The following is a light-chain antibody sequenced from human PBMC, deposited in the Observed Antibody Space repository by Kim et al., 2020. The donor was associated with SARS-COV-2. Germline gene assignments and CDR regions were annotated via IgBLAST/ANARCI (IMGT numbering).Light chain of an antibody. V-gene: IGKV1-6*01. Sequence: AIQVTQSPSSLSAFVGDTVTITCRASQGIREDLGWYQQKPGKAPKLLIYAASILQSGVPSRFSGSGSGTDFTLTISSLQPEDFATYYCLQDYDYPIIFGQGTRLEIK. CDR1: QGIRED. CDR2: AAS. CDR3: LQDYDYPII. J-gene: IGKJ5*01.